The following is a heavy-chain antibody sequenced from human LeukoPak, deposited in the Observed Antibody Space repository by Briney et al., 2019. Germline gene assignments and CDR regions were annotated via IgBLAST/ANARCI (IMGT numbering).Heavy chain of an antibody. D-gene: IGHD2-15*01. V-gene: IGHV4-59*01. CDR3: AREVVSGGNCFFDY. Sequence: SETLSLTCTVSGGSISSYYVSWIRQPPGKGLEWIAYIHYSEYSGRISTDYNPSLMSRVTISVDTSKNQFFLKLSSVTAADTAVYYCAREVVSGGNCFFDYWGQGTLVTVSS. J-gene: IGHJ4*02. CDR2: IHYSEYSGRIST. CDR1: GGSISSYY.